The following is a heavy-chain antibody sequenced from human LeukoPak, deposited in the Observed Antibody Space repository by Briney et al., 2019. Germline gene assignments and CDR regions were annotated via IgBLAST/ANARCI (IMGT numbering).Heavy chain of an antibody. J-gene: IGHJ4*02. CDR1: GDSISSATHY. D-gene: IGHD1-14*01. Sequence: PSETLSLTCAVSGDSISSATHYWSWIRQPAWKGLEWIGRIYSRVSTNYDLSLNSRVSISVDTSKNQFSLKLSSVTASDTAVYYCARFLNRVFDNWGQGTPVTVSS. CDR2: IYSRVST. V-gene: IGHV4-61*02. CDR3: ARFLNRVFDN.